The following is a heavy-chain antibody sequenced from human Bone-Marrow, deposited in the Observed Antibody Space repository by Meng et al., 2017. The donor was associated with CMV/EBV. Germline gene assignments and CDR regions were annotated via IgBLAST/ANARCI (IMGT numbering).Heavy chain of an antibody. CDR1: VYIFTDYY. Sequence: ASVKVSCKASVYIFTDYYMHWVRQAPGQGLEWMGWINPNSGGTNYAQNFQGRVTMSSDTSISTAYMELSRLRSDDTAVYYCARAHYYYNMDVWGQGTTVTVSS. J-gene: IGHJ6*02. V-gene: IGHV1-2*02. CDR3: ARAHYYYNMDV. CDR2: INPNSGGT.